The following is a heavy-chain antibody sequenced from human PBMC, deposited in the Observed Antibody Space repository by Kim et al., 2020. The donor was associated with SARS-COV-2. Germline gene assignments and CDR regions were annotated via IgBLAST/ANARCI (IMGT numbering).Heavy chain of an antibody. CDR1: GYTFTGYY. J-gene: IGHJ4*02. D-gene: IGHD2-2*01. CDR2: INPNSGGT. Sequence: ASVKVSCKASGYTFTGYYMHWVRQAPGQGLEWMGRINPNSGGTNYAQKFQGRVTMTRDTSISTAYMELSRLRSDDTAVYYCARVGWGSTSCHSDYWGQGTLVTVSS. CDR3: ARVGWGSTSCHSDY. V-gene: IGHV1-2*06.